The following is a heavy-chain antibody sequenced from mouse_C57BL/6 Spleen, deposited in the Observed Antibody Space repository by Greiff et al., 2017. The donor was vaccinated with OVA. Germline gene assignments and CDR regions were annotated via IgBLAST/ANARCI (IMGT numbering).Heavy chain of an antibody. D-gene: IGHD1-3*01. V-gene: IGHV1-42*01. CDR2: INPSTGGT. CDR1: GYSFTGYY. Sequence: EVQLQQSGPELVKPGASVKISCKASGYSFTGYYMNWVKQSPEKSLEWIGEINPSTGGTTYNQKFKAKATLTVDKSSSTAYMQLKSLTSEDSAVYYCARSSSRGAMDYWGQGTSVTVSS. J-gene: IGHJ4*01. CDR3: ARSSSRGAMDY.